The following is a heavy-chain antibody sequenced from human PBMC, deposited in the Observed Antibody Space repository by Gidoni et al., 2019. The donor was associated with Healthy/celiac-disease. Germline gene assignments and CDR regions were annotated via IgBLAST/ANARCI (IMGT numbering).Heavy chain of an antibody. CDR1: GGSISSYY. CDR3: ARGTIKGAFDI. Sequence: QVQLQESAPGLVKPSETLSLTCTVSGGSISSYYWSWIRQPAGKGLEWIGRINTSGSTNYNPYLKSRVTMSVDTSKNQLSLKMSSVTAADTAVYYSARGTIKGAFDIWGQGTMVTVSS. J-gene: IGHJ3*02. CDR2: INTSGST. D-gene: IGHD2-8*01. V-gene: IGHV4-4*07.